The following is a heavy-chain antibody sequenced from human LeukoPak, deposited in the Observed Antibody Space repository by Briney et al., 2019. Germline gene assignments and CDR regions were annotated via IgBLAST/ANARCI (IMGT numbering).Heavy chain of an antibody. J-gene: IGHJ4*02. CDR1: GFPFSSYS. V-gene: IGHV3-21*01. CDR2: ISSSSSYI. CDR3: ARDGLRDGDPPGY. Sequence: GGSLRLSCAASGFPFSSYSMNWLRQAPAKGLDWVSSISSSSSYIYYADSVKGRFTISRDNAKNSLYLQMNSLRAEDTAVYYCARDGLRDGDPPGYWGQGTLVTVSS. D-gene: IGHD3-10*01.